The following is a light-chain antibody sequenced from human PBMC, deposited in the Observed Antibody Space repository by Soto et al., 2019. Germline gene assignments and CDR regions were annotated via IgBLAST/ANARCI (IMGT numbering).Light chain of an antibody. CDR1: ESVYNIN. CDR3: QQYGAFPWT. J-gene: IGKJ1*01. V-gene: IGKV3-20*01. Sequence: EVVLTQSPGTLSLSPGERATLLCRASESVYNINLAWYQQQPGQAPRVLIYGVSTRATGVPDRFSGSGSGTDFPLTISRLEPEGFAVYFCQQYGAFPWTFGQGTKVEIK. CDR2: GVS.